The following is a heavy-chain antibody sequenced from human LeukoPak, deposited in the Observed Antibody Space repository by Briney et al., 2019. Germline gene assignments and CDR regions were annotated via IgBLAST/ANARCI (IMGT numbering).Heavy chain of an antibody. J-gene: IGHJ4*02. CDR1: GGSFSGYY. Sequence: SETLSLTCAVYGGSFSGYYWSWIRQPPGKGLEWIGEINHSGSTNYNPSLKSRVTISVDTSKNQFSLKLSSVTAADTAVYYCARAGRQWLVLRYWGQGALVTVSS. CDR3: ARAGRQWLVLRY. D-gene: IGHD6-19*01. CDR2: INHSGST. V-gene: IGHV4-34*01.